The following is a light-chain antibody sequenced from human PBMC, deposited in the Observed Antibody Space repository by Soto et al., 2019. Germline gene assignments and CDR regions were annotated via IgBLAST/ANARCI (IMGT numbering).Light chain of an antibody. V-gene: IGKV3-15*01. CDR1: QSVSDS. CDR2: GAS. CDR3: QQYNEWSRT. J-gene: IGKJ1*01. Sequence: ETVMTQSPATLSVSPGERATLSCRASQSVSDSLAWYQQRPGQAPRLLIYGASARATGVPARFSGSGSGTDFTLTISSLQSEDFAVYYCQQYNEWSRTFGQGTKVDIK.